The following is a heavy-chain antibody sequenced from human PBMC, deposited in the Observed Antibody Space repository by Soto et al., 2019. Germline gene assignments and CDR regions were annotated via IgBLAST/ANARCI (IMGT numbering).Heavy chain of an antibody. J-gene: IGHJ6*03. CDR2: ISSSSSTI. CDR3: ARLPTSVTFFSYYYYYMDV. Sequence: GGSLRLSCAASGFTFSSYSMNWVRQAPGKGLEWVSYISSSSSTIYYADSVKGRFTISRDNAKNSLYLQMNSLRAEDTAVYYCARLPTSVTFFSYYYYYMDVWGKGTTVTVSS. CDR1: GFTFSSYS. D-gene: IGHD4-4*01. V-gene: IGHV3-48*01.